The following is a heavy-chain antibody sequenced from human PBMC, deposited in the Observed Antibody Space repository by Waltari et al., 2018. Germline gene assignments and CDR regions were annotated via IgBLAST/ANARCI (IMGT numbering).Heavy chain of an antibody. CDR1: GFTFSTYS. CDR2: ISNSSTI. V-gene: IGHV3-48*04. Sequence: EVQLVESGGGLVQPGGSLRLSCAASGFTFSTYSMNWVRQAPGKGLEWVSHISNSSTIYYADSVKGRFTISRDNTKNSLYLQMNSLRAEDTAVYYCALRITMIEYWGQGILVTVSS. D-gene: IGHD3-22*01. J-gene: IGHJ4*02. CDR3: ALRITMIEY.